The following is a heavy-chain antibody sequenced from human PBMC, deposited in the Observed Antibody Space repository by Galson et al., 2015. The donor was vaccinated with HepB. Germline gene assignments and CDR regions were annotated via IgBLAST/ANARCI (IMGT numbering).Heavy chain of an antibody. CDR1: GGTFSSYA. J-gene: IGHJ4*02. V-gene: IGHV1-69*13. Sequence: SVKVSCKASGGTFSSYAISWVRQAPGQGLEWMGGIIPIFGTANYAQKFQGRVTITADESTSTAYMELSSLRSEDTAVYYCARSRPLNTGYYDFWSGYSPYYFDYWGQGTLVTVSS. CDR2: IIPIFGTA. CDR3: ARSRPLNTGYYDFWSGYSPYYFDY. D-gene: IGHD3-3*01.